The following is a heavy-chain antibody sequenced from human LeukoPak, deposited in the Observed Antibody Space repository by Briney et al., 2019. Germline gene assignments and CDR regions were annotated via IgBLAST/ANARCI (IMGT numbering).Heavy chain of an antibody. CDR3: ARDRTLFDY. CDR2: INTNTGNP. CDR1: GYSFTTYG. V-gene: IGHV7-4-1*02. D-gene: IGHD1-14*01. Sequence: ASVKVSCKASGYSFTTYGMNWVPQAPGQGLEGMGWINTNTGNPTYAQGFTGRFVFSLDTSVSTAYLQISSLKTEDTAVYYCARDRTLFDYWGQGTLVTVSS. J-gene: IGHJ4*02.